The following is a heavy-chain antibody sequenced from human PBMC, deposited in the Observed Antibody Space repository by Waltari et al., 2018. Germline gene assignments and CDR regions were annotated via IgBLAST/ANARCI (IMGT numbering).Heavy chain of an antibody. Sequence: EVQLVETGGGLIQPGGSLRLSCAASGFTVSSNYMSWVRQAPGKGLEWVSVIYSGGSTYYADSVKGRFTISRDNSKNTLYLQMNSLRAEDTAVYYCAKDRAEFDYYYYYMDVWGKGTTVTVSS. D-gene: IGHD3-10*01. CDR3: AKDRAEFDYYYYYMDV. V-gene: IGHV3-53*02. CDR1: GFTVSSNY. J-gene: IGHJ6*03. CDR2: IYSGGST.